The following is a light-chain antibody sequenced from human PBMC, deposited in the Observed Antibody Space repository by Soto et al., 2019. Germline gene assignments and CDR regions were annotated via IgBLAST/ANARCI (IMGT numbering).Light chain of an antibody. CDR2: AAS. V-gene: IGKV1-27*01. CDR1: QDISNY. CDR3: QKYSSAPPRT. J-gene: IGKJ1*01. Sequence: DIQMTQSPSSLSASVGDRVTITCRATQDISNYLAWYQQKPGKVPNLLIYAASTLQSGVPSRFSGSESGTYFTLTIGSLPHEDVSTYYSQKYSSAPPRTCGQGTNVDI.